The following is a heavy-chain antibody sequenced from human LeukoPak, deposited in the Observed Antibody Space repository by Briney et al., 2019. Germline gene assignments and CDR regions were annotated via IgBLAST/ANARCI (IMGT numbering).Heavy chain of an antibody. CDR3: AKRAADIVATIEWYYFDY. J-gene: IGHJ4*02. D-gene: IGHD5-12*01. Sequence: GRSLRLSCAASGFTFSSYDMHWVRQAPGKGLEWVAVISYDGSNKYYADSVKGRFTISRDNSKNTLYLQMNSLRAEDTAVYHCAKRAADIVATIEWYYFDYWGQGALVTVSS. CDR2: ISYDGSNK. CDR1: GFTFSSYD. V-gene: IGHV3-30*18.